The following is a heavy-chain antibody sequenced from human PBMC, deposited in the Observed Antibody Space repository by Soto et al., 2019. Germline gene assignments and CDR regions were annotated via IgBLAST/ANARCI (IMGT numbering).Heavy chain of an antibody. D-gene: IGHD3-10*01. CDR3: ANLPLYGSGFDC. CDR2: SSWNGAAT. V-gene: IGHV3-9*01. J-gene: IGHJ4*02. Sequence: EVQLVESGGGLVQPGGSLRLSCAASGFTFDDYAIHWVRQAPGKGLEWVSGSSWNGAATGYRNSVKGRFSISRDNTKNTLYLQMNSLRSEDTAVYYCANLPLYGSGFDCWGQGTLVTVSS. CDR1: GFTFDDYA.